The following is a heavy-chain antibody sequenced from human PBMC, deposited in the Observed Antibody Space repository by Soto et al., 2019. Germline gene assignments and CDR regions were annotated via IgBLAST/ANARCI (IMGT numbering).Heavy chain of an antibody. V-gene: IGHV4-31*03. D-gene: IGHD3-3*01. J-gene: IGHJ5*02. Sequence: PSETLSLTCTVSGGSISSGGYYWSWIRQHPGKGLEWIGYIYYSGSTYYNPSLKSRVTISVDRSKNQFSLKLSSVTAADTAVYYCARLDFRMNWFDPWGQGTLVTVSS. CDR2: IYYSGST. CDR3: ARLDFRMNWFDP. CDR1: GGSISSGGYY.